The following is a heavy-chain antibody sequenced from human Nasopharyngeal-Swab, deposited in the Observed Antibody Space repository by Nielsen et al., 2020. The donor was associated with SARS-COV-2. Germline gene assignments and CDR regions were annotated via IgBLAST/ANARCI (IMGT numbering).Heavy chain of an antibody. J-gene: IGHJ4*02. CDR2: INHSGST. D-gene: IGHD6-13*01. CDR1: GGSFSGYY. Sequence: SETLSLTCAVYGGSFSGYYWGWIRQPPGKGLEWIGEINHSGSTNYNPSLKSRVTISVDTSKNQFSLKLSSVTAADTAVYYCARGRSSSWYSLTLYFDYWGQGTLVTVSS. V-gene: IGHV4-34*01. CDR3: ARGRSSSWYSLTLYFDY.